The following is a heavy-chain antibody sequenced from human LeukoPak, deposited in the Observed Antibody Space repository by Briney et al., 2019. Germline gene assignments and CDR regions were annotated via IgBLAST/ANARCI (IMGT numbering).Heavy chain of an antibody. CDR3: AKTCSSTSCYDY. J-gene: IGHJ4*02. CDR1: GFTFDDYA. CDR2: ISWNSGNI. D-gene: IGHD2-2*01. Sequence: GGSLRLSCAASGFTFDDYAMHWVRQAPGKGLEWVSSISWNSGNIGYADSVKGRFTISRDNSKNTLYLQMNSLRAEDTAVYYCAKTCSSTSCYDYWGQGTLVTVSS. V-gene: IGHV3-9*01.